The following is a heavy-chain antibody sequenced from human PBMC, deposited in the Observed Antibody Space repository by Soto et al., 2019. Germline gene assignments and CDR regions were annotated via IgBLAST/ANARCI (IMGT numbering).Heavy chain of an antibody. CDR2: INAGNGNT. CDR3: ARSSKQLLLLPNPRIYTPHEYYYYMDV. CDR1: GYTFTSYA. Sequence: ASVKVSCKASGYTFTSYAMHWVRQAPGQRLEWMGWINAGNGNTKYSQKFQGRVTITTDTSASTAYMELRSLRSDDTAVYYCARSSKQLLLLPNPRIYTPHEYYYYMDVWGKGTTVTVSS. J-gene: IGHJ6*03. V-gene: IGHV1-3*01. D-gene: IGHD2-15*01.